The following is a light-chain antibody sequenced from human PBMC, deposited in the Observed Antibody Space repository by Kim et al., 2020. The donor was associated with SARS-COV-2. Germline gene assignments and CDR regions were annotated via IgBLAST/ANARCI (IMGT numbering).Light chain of an antibody. J-gene: IGLJ2*01. CDR3: QVWDSRSVV. CDR1: NIGSKS. CDR2: YDS. V-gene: IGLV3-21*04. Sequence: SYELTQPPSVSVAPGQTARITCGGNNIGSKSAHWYQQKPGQAPVLVIYYDSDRPSGIPERFSGSNSGNTATLTISRVEAGDEADYYCQVWDSRSVVFGGG.